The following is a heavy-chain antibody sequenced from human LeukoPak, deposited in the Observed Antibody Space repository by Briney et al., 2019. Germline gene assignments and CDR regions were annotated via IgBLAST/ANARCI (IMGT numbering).Heavy chain of an antibody. CDR1: GYSFTSYY. J-gene: IGHJ5*02. V-gene: IGHV1-46*01. D-gene: IGHD7-27*01. Sequence: GASVKVSFKASGYSFTSYYMHWVRQAPGQGLEWMGIINPSDSSTSYAQKFQGRVTMTRDTSTSTVYMELSSLRSEDTAVYYCARGGVAKLGPLDLWGQGTLVTVSS. CDR3: ARGGVAKLGPLDL. CDR2: INPSDSST.